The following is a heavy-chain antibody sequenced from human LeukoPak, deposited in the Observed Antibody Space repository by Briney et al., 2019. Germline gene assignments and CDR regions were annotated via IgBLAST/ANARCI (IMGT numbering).Heavy chain of an antibody. D-gene: IGHD1-1*01. CDR3: AREAVVDGTYFDY. Sequence: GRSLRLSCAASGFTFSSYPMTWVRRSPGKGLEWLAVISFDGNNEYYADSVKGRFTVSRDNSKNTLYLQMNSLRTEDTAVYHCAREAVVDGTYFDYWGQGTLVTVSS. CDR1: GFTFSSYP. CDR2: ISFDGNNE. V-gene: IGHV3-30-3*01. J-gene: IGHJ4*02.